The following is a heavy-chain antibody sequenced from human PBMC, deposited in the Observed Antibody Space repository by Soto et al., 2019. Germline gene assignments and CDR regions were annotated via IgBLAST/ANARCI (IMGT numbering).Heavy chain of an antibody. D-gene: IGHD2-2*03. Sequence: QVQLQESAPGLVKPSQTLSVTCTVSGGSISSGCYYWSWIRQHPGQGLEWIGYIYYSGSTYYKPSLKSRVTISVDTSKNQFSLKLSSVTAADTAVYYCARTGERWILGYYFDYWGQGTLVTVSS. CDR1: GGSISSGCYY. CDR2: IYYSGST. CDR3: ARTGERWILGYYFDY. V-gene: IGHV4-31*03. J-gene: IGHJ4*02.